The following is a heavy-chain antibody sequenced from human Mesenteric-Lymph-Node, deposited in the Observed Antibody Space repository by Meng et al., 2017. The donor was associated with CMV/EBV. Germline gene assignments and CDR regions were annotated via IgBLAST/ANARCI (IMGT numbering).Heavy chain of an antibody. J-gene: IGHJ6*02. V-gene: IGHV3-48*03. CDR2: ISSSGGTM. Sequence: GESLKISCEASGFTFSDYEMNWVRQATGKGLEWISYISSSGGTMYSAESVKGRFTISRDNAKNSLYLQMNSLRAEDTAVYYCARDIYEVVVAGLDVWGQGTTVTVSS. D-gene: IGHD2-15*01. CDR1: GFTFSDYE. CDR3: ARDIYEVVVAGLDV.